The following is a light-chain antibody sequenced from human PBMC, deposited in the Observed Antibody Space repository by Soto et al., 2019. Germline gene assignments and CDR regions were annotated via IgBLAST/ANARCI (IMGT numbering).Light chain of an antibody. J-gene: IGKJ4*01. CDR2: KAS. CDR3: RQYISYPVT. CDR1: QSISNS. Sequence: DIQMTQSPSTLSASVGDRVTITCRASQSISNSLAWYQQKPGKAPNLLIYKASSLESGVPSRFSGSGSGTEFTHTISSLQPDDFATYYCRQYISYPVTFGGGTKVEIK. V-gene: IGKV1-5*03.